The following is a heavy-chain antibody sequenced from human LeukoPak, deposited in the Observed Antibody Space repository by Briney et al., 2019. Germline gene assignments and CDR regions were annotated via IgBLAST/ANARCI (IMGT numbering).Heavy chain of an antibody. Sequence: SETLPFTCTVSGGAISSYFWSWIRQPPGKGLEWIGHIYYSGSTNYNPSLKSRVTVSVDTSKNQFSLKLSSVTAADTAVYYCARGAGNYYCYGMDVWGQGTTVTVSS. V-gene: IGHV4-59*01. CDR2: IYYSGST. J-gene: IGHJ6*02. CDR1: GGAISSYF. CDR3: ARGAGNYYCYGMDV.